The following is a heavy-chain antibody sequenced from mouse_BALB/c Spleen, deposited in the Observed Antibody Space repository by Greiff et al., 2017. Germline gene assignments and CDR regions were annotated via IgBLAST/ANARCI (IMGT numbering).Heavy chain of an antibody. J-gene: IGHJ3*01. V-gene: IGHV1S81*02. CDR2: INPSNGRT. CDR1: GYTFTSYW. D-gene: IGHD2-1*01. CDR3: ARGSDYGNYLFAY. Sequence: QVHVKQPGAELVKPGASVKLSCKASGYTFTSYWMHWVKQRPGQGLEWIGEINPSNGRTNYNEKFKSKATLTVDKSSSTAYMQLSSLTSEDSAVYYCARGSDYGNYLFAYWGQGTLVTVSA.